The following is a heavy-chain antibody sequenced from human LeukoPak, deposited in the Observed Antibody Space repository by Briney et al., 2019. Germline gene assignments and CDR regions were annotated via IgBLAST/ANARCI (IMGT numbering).Heavy chain of an antibody. CDR2: IYYSGST. V-gene: IGHV4-31*03. CDR3: AREGAYCGGDCYSDAFDI. J-gene: IGHJ3*02. CDR1: GGSISSGGYY. Sequence: PSETLSLTCTVSGGSISSGGYYWSWIRQHPGKGLEWIGYIYYSGSTYYNPSLKSRVTISVDTSKNQFSLKLSSVTAADTAVYYCAREGAYCGGDCYSDAFDIWGQGTMVTVSS. D-gene: IGHD2-21*02.